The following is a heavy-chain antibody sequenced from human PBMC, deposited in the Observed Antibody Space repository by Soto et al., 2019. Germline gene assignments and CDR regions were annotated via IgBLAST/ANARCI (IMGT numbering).Heavy chain of an antibody. CDR3: AKNGQPPYYYYGMDV. V-gene: IGHV1-2*02. D-gene: IGHD2-8*01. CDR1: GYTFTGYY. J-gene: IGHJ6*02. Sequence: GASVKVSCKASGYTFTGYYMHWVRQAPGQGLEWMGWINPNSGGTNYAQKVQGRVTMTIDTSTYTAYMELRSLTSDDTAIYYCAKNGQPPYYYYGMDVWGQGTTVTVSS. CDR2: INPNSGGT.